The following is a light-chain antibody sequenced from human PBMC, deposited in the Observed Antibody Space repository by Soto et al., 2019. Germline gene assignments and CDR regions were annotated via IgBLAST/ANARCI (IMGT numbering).Light chain of an antibody. V-gene: IGLV1-47*01. J-gene: IGLJ7*01. CDR2: RNN. CDR3: AAWDDSLSGQAV. Sequence: QSVLTQPPSASGTPGQRVTISCSRSSSNIGSNYVYWYQQLPGTAPNLLIYRNNQRPSAVPDRFCGSKSGTSASLAISGPRSEDEADYYCAAWDDSLSGQAVFGGGTQLTVL. CDR1: SSNIGSNY.